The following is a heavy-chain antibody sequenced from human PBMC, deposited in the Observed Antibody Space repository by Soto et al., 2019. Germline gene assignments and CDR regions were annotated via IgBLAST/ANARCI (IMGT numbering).Heavy chain of an antibody. CDR2: INHSGST. J-gene: IGHJ6*03. Sequence: SETLSLTCAVYGGSFSGYYWSWIRQPPGKGLEWIGEINHSGSTNYNPSLKSRVTISVDTSKNQFSLKLSSVTAADTAVYYCARGACSGGICHGGAYYYYYMDVWGQGTTVPVSS. D-gene: IGHD2-15*01. V-gene: IGHV4-34*01. CDR1: GGSFSGYY. CDR3: ARGACSGGICHGGAYYYYYMDV.